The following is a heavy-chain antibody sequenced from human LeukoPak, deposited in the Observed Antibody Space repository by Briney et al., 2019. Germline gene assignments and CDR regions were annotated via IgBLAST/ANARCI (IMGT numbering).Heavy chain of an antibody. CDR3: ARAGGWAREDYKGEAFDI. V-gene: IGHV1-18*01. Sequence: ASVKVSCTASGYTFRNYGISWVRQAPGQGLEWMGWISVYNGNTNYAEKVQGRVTMTADTSTRTAYMELRSLRSDDTAVYYCARAGGWAREDYKGEAFDIWGQGTKVTVSS. D-gene: IGHD6-19*01. CDR2: ISVYNGNT. J-gene: IGHJ3*02. CDR1: GYTFRNYG.